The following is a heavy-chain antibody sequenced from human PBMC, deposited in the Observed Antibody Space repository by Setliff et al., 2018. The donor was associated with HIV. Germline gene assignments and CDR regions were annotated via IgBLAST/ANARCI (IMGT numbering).Heavy chain of an antibody. J-gene: IGHJ4*02. CDR2: ISGSGIST. CDR1: GFTFSSHA. CDR3: ARGRYSGSSTDY. Sequence: GGSLRLSCAASGFTFSSHAMTWVRQAPGQGLEWVSIISGSGISTYYADSVKGRFTISRDNSRNMLYLQMNSLRAEDTAVYYCARGRYSGSSTDYWGQGTLVTVSS. D-gene: IGHD1-26*01. V-gene: IGHV3-23*01.